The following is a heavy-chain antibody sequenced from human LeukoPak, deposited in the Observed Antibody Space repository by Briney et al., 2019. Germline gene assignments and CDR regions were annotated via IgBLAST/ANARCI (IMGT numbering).Heavy chain of an antibody. CDR3: ARVKTGRAMVRGSPLDY. D-gene: IGHD3-10*01. CDR2: INTNTGNP. CDR1: GYTFTDYY. Sequence: GASVKVSCRASGYTFTDYYMHWLRQAPGQGLEWMGWINTNTGNPTYAQGFTGRFVFSLDTSVSTAYLQISSLKAEDTAVYYCARVKTGRAMVRGSPLDYWGQGTLVTVSS. J-gene: IGHJ4*02. V-gene: IGHV7-4-1*02.